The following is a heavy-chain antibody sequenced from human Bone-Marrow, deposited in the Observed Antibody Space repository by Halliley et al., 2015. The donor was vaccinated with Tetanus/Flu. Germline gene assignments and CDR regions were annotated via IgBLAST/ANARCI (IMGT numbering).Heavy chain of an antibody. D-gene: IGHD3-16*02. J-gene: IGHJ4*02. Sequence: TLSLTCTVSGVSLATSGYSWGWIRQPPGKGLEWIGSFYYSGSTDYNPSLKSRVSISVDTSANHLSPNLNSVTAADTAVYYCARHYRHWLFDYWGQGTLVTVSS. CDR1: GVSLATSGYS. CDR2: FYYSGST. V-gene: IGHV4-39*01. CDR3: ARHYRHWLFDY.